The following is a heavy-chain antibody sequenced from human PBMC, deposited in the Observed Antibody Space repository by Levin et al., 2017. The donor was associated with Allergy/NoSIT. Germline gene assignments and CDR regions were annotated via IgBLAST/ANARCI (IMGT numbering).Heavy chain of an antibody. CDR2: MSFDGSNT. CDR3: ARGRVKNYDGTRYNGLDV. D-gene: IGHD3-22*01. J-gene: IGHJ6*02. CDR1: GFTFSSYS. V-gene: IGHV3-30-3*01. Sequence: GGSLRLSCAASGFTFSSYSMHWVRQAPGKGLEWVAFMSFDGSNTYYADSVKGRFTVDRDNSKNTLYVQMNSLRAEDTAVYYCARGRVKNYDGTRYNGLDVWGQGTTVTVSS.